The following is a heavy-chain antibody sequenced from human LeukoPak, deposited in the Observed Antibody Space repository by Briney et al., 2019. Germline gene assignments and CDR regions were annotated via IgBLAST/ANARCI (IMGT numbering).Heavy chain of an antibody. J-gene: IGHJ4*02. CDR2: ISGSGGST. Sequence: PGGSLRLSCAASGFTFSSYAMSWARQAPGKGLEWVSAISGSGGSTYYADSVKGRFTISRDNSKNTLYLQMNSLRAEDTAVYYCARAYWGRFGIPGTSKSLDYWGQGTLVTVSS. CDR1: GFTFSSYA. V-gene: IGHV3-23*01. CDR3: ARAYWGRFGIPGTSKSLDY. D-gene: IGHD3-10*01.